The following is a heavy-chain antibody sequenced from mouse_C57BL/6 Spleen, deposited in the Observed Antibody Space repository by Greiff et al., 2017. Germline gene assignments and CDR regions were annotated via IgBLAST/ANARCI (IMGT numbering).Heavy chain of an antibody. Sequence: EVMLVESGGGLVQPGGSMKLSCVASGFTFSNYWMNWVRQSPEKGLEWVAHIRLKSDNYATHYTETVKGRFTISKADSKSSVYRQMDDLRAEDTGINYCTCCCSNAWFAYWGQGTLVTVSA. CDR2: IRLKSDNYAT. D-gene: IGHD2-5*01. CDR3: TCCCSNAWFAY. V-gene: IGHV6-3*01. CDR1: GFTFSNYW. J-gene: IGHJ3*01.